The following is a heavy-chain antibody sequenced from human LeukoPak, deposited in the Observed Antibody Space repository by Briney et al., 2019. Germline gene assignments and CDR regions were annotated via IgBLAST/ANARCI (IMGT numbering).Heavy chain of an antibody. CDR1: GGSFSGYY. V-gene: IGHV4-59*08. D-gene: IGHD1-26*01. Sequence: SETLSLTCAVYGGSFSGYYWSWIRRPPGKGLEWIGWIHYSGSTKYNPSLKSRVTIFVDTSNNQFSLKLNSVTAADTAVYYCARYDGSPANYLDCWGQGNLVTVSS. J-gene: IGHJ4*02. CDR2: IHYSGST. CDR3: ARYDGSPANYLDC.